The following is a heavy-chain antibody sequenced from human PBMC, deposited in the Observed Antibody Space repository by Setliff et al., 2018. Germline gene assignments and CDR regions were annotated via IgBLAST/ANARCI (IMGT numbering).Heavy chain of an antibody. Sequence: SETLSLTCTVSGGSISNYYWSWIRQPAGKGLEWIGHIYIGGSANYNPSLKSRVTMSIDTSKNQFSLKLNSVTAADMAVYYCSREQWRDPTGYYYMDVWAKGTTVTVSS. V-gene: IGHV4-4*07. CDR3: SREQWRDPTGYYYMDV. CDR1: GGSISNYY. J-gene: IGHJ6*03. CDR2: IYIGGSA. D-gene: IGHD6-19*01.